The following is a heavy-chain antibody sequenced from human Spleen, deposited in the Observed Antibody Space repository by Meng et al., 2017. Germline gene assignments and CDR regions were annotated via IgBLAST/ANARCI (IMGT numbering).Heavy chain of an antibody. V-gene: IGHV1-2*06. CDR1: GYTFTGYY. CDR3: ARDEDISAAGKLFGDY. D-gene: IGHD6-25*01. CDR2: INPNSGGT. Sequence: ASVKVSCKASGYTFTGYYMHWVRQAPGQGLEWMGRINPNSGGTNYAQKFQARVTMTGDTSISIAYMELSGLRSDDTAMYYCARDEDISAAGKLFGDYWGQGTLVTVSS. J-gene: IGHJ4*02.